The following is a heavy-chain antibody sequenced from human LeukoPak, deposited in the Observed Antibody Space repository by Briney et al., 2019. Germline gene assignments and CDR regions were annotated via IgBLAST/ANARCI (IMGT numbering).Heavy chain of an antibody. CDR2: INPNSGGT. CDR1: GYTFTGYY. J-gene: IGHJ4*02. D-gene: IGHD4-11*01. V-gene: IGHV1-2*02. CDR3: AKGVYSNYYFDY. Sequence: ASVKVSCKASGYTFTGYYMHWVRQAPGQGLEWMGWINPNSGGTNYAQKFQGRVTMTRDTSISTAYMELSRLRAEDTAVYYCAKGVYSNYYFDYWGQGTLVTASS.